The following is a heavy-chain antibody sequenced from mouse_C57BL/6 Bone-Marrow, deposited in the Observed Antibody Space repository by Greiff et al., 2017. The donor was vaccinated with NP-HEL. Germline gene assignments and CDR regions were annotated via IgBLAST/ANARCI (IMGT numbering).Heavy chain of an antibody. D-gene: IGHD1-1*01. CDR3: ARNYYGSSYRVDY. CDR2: IDPSDSYT. J-gene: IGHJ2*01. CDR1: GYTFTSYW. Sequence: QVQLQQPGAELVKPGASVKLSCKASGYTFTSYWMQWVKQRPGQGLEWIGEIDPSDSYTNYNQKFKGKATLTVDTSSSTAYMQLSSLTSEDSAVYYCARNYYGSSYRVDYWGQGTTLTVSS. V-gene: IGHV1-50*01.